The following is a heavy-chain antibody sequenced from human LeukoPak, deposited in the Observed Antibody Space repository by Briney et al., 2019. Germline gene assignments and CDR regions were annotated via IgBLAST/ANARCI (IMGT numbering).Heavy chain of an antibody. CDR3: ARDGTSSGEHQQFDF. D-gene: IGHD6-19*01. CDR1: GYTFTSYG. CDR2: ISAYNGNT. Sequence: ASVKVSCKASGYTFTSYGISWVRQAPGQGLEWMGWISAYNGNTNYAQKLQGRVTMTTDTSTSTAYMELRSLRSEDTAVYYCARDGTSSGEHQQFDFWGQGTLVTVSS. J-gene: IGHJ4*02. V-gene: IGHV1-18*01.